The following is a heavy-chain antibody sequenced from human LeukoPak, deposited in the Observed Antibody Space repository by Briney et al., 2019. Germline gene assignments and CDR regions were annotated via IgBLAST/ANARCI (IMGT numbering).Heavy chain of an antibody. V-gene: IGHV3-30*02. D-gene: IGHD6-13*01. Sequence: GGSLRLSCAASGFTFSSYGMHWVRQAPGKGLEWVAFIRYDGSNKYYADSVKGRFTISRDNSKNTLYLQMNSLRAEDTAVYYCAKTNDSSWYGPDYWGQGTLVTVSS. CDR2: IRYDGSNK. CDR1: GFTFSSYG. J-gene: IGHJ4*02. CDR3: AKTNDSSWYGPDY.